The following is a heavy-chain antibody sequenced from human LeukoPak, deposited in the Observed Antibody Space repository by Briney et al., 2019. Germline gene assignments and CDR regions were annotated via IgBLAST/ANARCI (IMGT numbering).Heavy chain of an antibody. D-gene: IGHD3-16*01. Sequence: TGGSLRLSCAASGFTFSSYGMSWVRQAPGKGLEWVSAISGSGGSTYYADSVKGRFTISRDNSKNTLYLQMNSLRAEDTAVYYCAKDRASTLNWFDPWGQGTLVTVSS. V-gene: IGHV3-23*01. CDR2: ISGSGGST. J-gene: IGHJ5*02. CDR1: GFTFSSYG. CDR3: AKDRASTLNWFDP.